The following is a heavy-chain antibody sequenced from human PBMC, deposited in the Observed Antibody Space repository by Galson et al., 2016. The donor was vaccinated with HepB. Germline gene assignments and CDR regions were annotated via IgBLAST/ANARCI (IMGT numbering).Heavy chain of an antibody. D-gene: IGHD3-16*02. J-gene: IGHJ6*02. CDR3: ARDLIGNMDV. CDR1: GYTFSTYD. Sequence: SVKVSCKASGYTFSTYDMHLVRQSPGQRLEWMGYISAASGDTKYSQSFQGRVTLTRDTSATTHYMELTSLTSEDTAVYYCARDLIGNMDVWGQGTTVAVSS. CDR2: ISAASGDT. V-gene: IGHV1-3*01.